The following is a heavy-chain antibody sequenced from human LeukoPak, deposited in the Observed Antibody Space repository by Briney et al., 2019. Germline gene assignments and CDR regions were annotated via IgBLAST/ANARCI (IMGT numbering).Heavy chain of an antibody. CDR1: GFTFSIYG. V-gene: IGHV3-33*01. D-gene: IGHD1-26*01. CDR2: IWNDGSNK. Sequence: GRSLRLSCAASGFTFSIYGMHWVRQSPGKGLEWVAVIWNDGSNKYYADSVKGRFTISRDNSKSTLFLQMNSLRAEDTAVYYCARASGSYDYWGQGTLATVSS. CDR3: ARASGSYDY. J-gene: IGHJ4*02.